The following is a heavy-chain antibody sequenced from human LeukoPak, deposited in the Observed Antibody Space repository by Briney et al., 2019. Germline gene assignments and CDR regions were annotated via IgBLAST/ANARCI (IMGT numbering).Heavy chain of an antibody. J-gene: IGHJ4*02. CDR2: IFDGKTI. V-gene: IGHV4-34*12. CDR3: ASGAWAARLNS. Sequence: SETLSLTCAVYGESLNYYYWSWIRQSPGKGLEWIGDIFDGKTINYNPSLKSRITISAATSSQQFSLNLKSVTAADTAVYFCASGAWAARLNSWAQGALVIVSS. CDR1: GESLNYYY. D-gene: IGHD4-23*01.